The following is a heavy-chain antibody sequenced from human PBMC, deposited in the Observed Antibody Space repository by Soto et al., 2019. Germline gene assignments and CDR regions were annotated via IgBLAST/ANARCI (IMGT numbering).Heavy chain of an antibody. J-gene: IGHJ6*02. CDR1: GFTFSSYA. V-gene: IGHV3-23*01. Sequence: GGSLSLSCADSGFTFSSYAMSWVRQAPGKGLEWDSAISGSGGSTYYADSVKGRFTISRDNSKNTLYLQMNSLRAEDTAVYYCAKDRRGMDVWGQGATVTVSS. CDR2: ISGSGGST. CDR3: AKDRRGMDV.